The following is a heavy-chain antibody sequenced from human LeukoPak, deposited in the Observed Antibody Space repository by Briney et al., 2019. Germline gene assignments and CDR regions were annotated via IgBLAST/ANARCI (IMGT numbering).Heavy chain of an antibody. V-gene: IGHV3-33*01. D-gene: IGHD3-22*01. Sequence: GGSLRLSCAASGFTFSCYGMHWVRQAPGKGLVWGAVIWSNGYSRYYADSVRGRFTISRDNSKNTLYLDMNSLRAEDTAVYSCARHFDTSGHYLFDYWGQGTLVSVSS. CDR2: IWSNGYSR. CDR1: GFTFSCYG. CDR3: ARHFDTSGHYLFDY. J-gene: IGHJ4*02.